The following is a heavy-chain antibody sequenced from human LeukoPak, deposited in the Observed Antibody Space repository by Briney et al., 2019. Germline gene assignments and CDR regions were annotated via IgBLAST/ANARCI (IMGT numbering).Heavy chain of an antibody. CDR1: GYTFTSYY. CDR3: ARELGYCSSTSCSFDY. V-gene: IGHV1-46*01. J-gene: IGHJ4*02. CDR2: INPSGGST. D-gene: IGHD2-2*01. Sequence: ASVTVSCKASGYTFTSYYMHWVRQAPGQGLEWMGIINPSGGSTSYAQKFQGRVTMTRDTSTSTVYMELSSLRSEDTAVYYCARELGYCSSTSCSFDYWGQGTLVTVSS.